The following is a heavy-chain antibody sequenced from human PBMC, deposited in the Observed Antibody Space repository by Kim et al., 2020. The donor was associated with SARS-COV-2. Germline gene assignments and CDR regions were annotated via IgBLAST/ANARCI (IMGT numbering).Heavy chain of an antibody. CDR1: GFTFSSYD. Sequence: GGSLRLSCAASGFTFSSYDMHWVRQAPGKGLEWVAVISYYGSNKYYADSVKGRFTISRDNSKNTLYLQMSSLRAEDTAVYYCVKVMGDSSGWYWFDPWG. V-gene: IGHV3-30*18. D-gene: IGHD6-19*01. CDR3: VKVMGDSSGWYWFDP. CDR2: ISYYGSNK. J-gene: IGHJ5*02.